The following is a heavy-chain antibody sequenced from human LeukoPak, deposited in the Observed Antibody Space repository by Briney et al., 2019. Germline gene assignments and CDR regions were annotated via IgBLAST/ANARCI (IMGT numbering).Heavy chain of an antibody. Sequence: ASVTVSCKASGYTFTSYGISWVRQAPGQGLEWMGWISAYNGNTNYAQKFQGRVTITADESTSTAYMELSSLRSEDTAVYYCARGKPIFGVVYYFDYWGQGTLVTVSS. CDR2: ISAYNGNT. V-gene: IGHV1-18*01. CDR3: ARGKPIFGVVYYFDY. D-gene: IGHD3-3*01. CDR1: GYTFTSYG. J-gene: IGHJ4*02.